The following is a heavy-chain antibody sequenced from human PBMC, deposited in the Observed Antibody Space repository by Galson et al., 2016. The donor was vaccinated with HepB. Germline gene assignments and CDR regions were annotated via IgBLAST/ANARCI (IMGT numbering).Heavy chain of an antibody. J-gene: IGHJ4*02. CDR3: ARRVRYCSGGTCYGNYCDY. Sequence: QSGAEVKRPGESLRISCKGSGYSFTNYWITWVRQMPGKGLEWMGRIAPSDSNTNYSPSFQGHVTISIDKSISTAYLQWSSLKASDTAMYYCARRVRYCSGGTCYGNYCDYWGQGTLVTVSS. CDR2: IAPSDSNT. CDR1: GYSFTNYW. D-gene: IGHD2-15*01. V-gene: IGHV5-10-1*01.